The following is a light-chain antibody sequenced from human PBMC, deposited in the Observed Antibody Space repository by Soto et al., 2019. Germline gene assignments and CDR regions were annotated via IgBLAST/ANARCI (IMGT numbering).Light chain of an antibody. CDR1: QSVSSS. CDR3: QQRSSWPPGFT. Sequence: VLTQSPATLSLSPGERATLSCRASQSVSSSLAWYQQKPGQAPRLLIYGASNRATGIPARFSGSGSQTDLPLTISSLEPEDFAVYYCQQRSSWPPGFTLGPGTRGDMK. V-gene: IGKV3-11*01. J-gene: IGKJ3*01. CDR2: GAS.